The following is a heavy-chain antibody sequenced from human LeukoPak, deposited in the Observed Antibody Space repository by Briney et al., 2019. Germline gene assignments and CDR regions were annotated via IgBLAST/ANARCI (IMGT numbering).Heavy chain of an antibody. D-gene: IGHD3-22*01. J-gene: IGHJ4*02. V-gene: IGHV3-49*03. CDR2: IRSKAYGGTT. Sequence: GGSLRLSCAASGFTFGDYAMSWFRQAPGKGLECVGFIRSKAYGGTTEYAASVKGRFTISRDDSKSITYLQTNSLKTEDTAVYYCTRDRDDSSGYLFSYWGQGTLVTVSS. CDR1: GFTFGDYA. CDR3: TRDRDDSSGYLFSY.